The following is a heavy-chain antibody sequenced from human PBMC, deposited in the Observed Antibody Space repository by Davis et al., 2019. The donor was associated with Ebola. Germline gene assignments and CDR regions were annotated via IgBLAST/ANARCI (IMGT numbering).Heavy chain of an antibody. CDR3: ARSTSFPTWFDP. J-gene: IGHJ5*02. D-gene: IGHD2-2*01. Sequence: SETLSLTCTVSGGSISSGGYYWSWIRQHPGKGLEWIGYIYYTGGAYYNPSLQSRLTISVDTSKNQFSLRLSSVTAADTAVYYCARSTSFPTWFDPWGQGTLVTVSS. V-gene: IGHV4-31*02. CDR1: GGSISSGGYY. CDR2: IYYTGGA.